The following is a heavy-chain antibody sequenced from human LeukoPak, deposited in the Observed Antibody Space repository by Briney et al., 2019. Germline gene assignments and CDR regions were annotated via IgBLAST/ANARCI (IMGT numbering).Heavy chain of an antibody. CDR2: ISSSSSYI. J-gene: IGHJ4*02. CDR1: GFTFSSYS. Sequence: GRSLRLSCAASGFTFSSYSMNWVRQAPGKGLEWVSSISSSSSYIYYADSVKGRFTISRDNAKSSLYLQMNSLRAEDTAVYYCARATFPHDYGDYWGQGTLVTVSS. V-gene: IGHV3-21*01. CDR3: ARATFPHDYGDY.